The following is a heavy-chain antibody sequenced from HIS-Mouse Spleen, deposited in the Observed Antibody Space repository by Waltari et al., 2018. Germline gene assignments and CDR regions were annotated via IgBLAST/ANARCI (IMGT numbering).Heavy chain of an antibody. J-gene: IGHJ3*02. CDR3: ARAANWGFPDAFDI. Sequence: VQLQQSGPGLVKPSQTLSLTCAISGDSVSSNSAAWNWIRQSPSRGLEWLGRTYYRSKWYNDYAVSVKSRITINPDTSKNTLYLQMNSLRAEDTAVYYCARAANWGFPDAFDIWGQGTMVTVSS. CDR1: GDSVSSNSAA. CDR2: TYYRSKWYN. V-gene: IGHV6-1*01. D-gene: IGHD7-27*01.